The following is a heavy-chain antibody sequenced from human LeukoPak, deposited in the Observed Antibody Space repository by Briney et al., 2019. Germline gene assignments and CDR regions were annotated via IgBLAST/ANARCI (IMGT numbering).Heavy chain of an antibody. J-gene: IGHJ4*02. CDR1: GGSISSSSYY. Sequence: PSETLSLTCTVSGGSISSSSYYWSWIRQSAGKGLEWIGRIYITGSTTYNPSLKSRVTMSLDTSKNQFSLKLSSVTAADTAVYYCARDQGTIILGYFDYWGQGTLVTVSS. CDR2: IYITGST. CDR3: ARDQGTIILGYFDY. D-gene: IGHD3-22*01. V-gene: IGHV4-61*02.